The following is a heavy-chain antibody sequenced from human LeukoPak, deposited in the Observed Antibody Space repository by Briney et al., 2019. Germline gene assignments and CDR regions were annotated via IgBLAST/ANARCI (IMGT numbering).Heavy chain of an antibody. V-gene: IGHV3-7*01. CDR2: IKQDGSEK. D-gene: IGHD3-10*01. CDR3: ARVGENYYYGSGSYLYFDY. Sequence: GGSLRLSCAASGFTLSSYWMSWVRQAPGKGLEWVANIKQDGSEKYYVDSVKGRFTISRDNAKYSLFLQMNSLRAEDTAVYYCARVGENYYYGSGSYLYFDYWGQGTLVTVSS. J-gene: IGHJ4*02. CDR1: GFTLSSYW.